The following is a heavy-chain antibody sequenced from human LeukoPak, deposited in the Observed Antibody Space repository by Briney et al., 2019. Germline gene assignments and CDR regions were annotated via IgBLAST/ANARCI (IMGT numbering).Heavy chain of an antibody. CDR1: GYTFTGYY. D-gene: IGHD3-22*01. CDR2: INPNSGGT. CDR3: ARYFYDSSGSSSDAFDI. V-gene: IGHV1-2*02. J-gene: IGHJ3*02. Sequence: GASVKVSCKTSGYTFTGYYMHWVRQAPGQGLEWMGWINPNSGGTNYAQRFQGRVTMTRDTSMGTAYMELSRLRSDDSAVYYCARYFYDSSGSSSDAFDIWGQGTMVTVSS.